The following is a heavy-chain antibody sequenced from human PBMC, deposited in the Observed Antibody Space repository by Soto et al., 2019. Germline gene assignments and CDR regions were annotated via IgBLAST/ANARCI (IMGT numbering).Heavy chain of an antibody. D-gene: IGHD5-18*01. J-gene: IGHJ3*02. Sequence: GGSLRLSCAASGFTFSSYWMSWVRQAPGKGLEWVANIKQDGSEKYYVDSVKGRFTISRDNAKNSLYLQMNSLRAEDTAVYYCASNRNRYSYGWGDAFDIWGQGTMVTVSS. V-gene: IGHV3-7*03. CDR3: ASNRNRYSYGWGDAFDI. CDR2: IKQDGSEK. CDR1: GFTFSSYW.